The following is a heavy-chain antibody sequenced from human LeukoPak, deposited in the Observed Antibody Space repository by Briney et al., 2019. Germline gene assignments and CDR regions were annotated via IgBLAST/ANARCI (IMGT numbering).Heavy chain of an antibody. CDR1: GFTFSSYS. CDR3: ARVTILNYYMDV. Sequence: GGSLRLSCAASGFTFSSYSMNWVRQAPGKGLEWVSSISSSSSYIYYADSVKGRFTISRDNAKNSLYLQMNSLRAEDTAVYYCARVTILNYYMDVWGKGTTVTVSS. CDR2: ISSSSSYI. D-gene: IGHD3-3*01. V-gene: IGHV3-21*01. J-gene: IGHJ6*03.